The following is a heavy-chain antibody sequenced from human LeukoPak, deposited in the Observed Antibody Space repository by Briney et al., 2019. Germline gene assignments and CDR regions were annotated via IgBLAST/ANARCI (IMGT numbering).Heavy chain of an antibody. D-gene: IGHD3-22*01. CDR2: INSDGSST. Sequence: PGGSLRLSCAASGFTFSSHWMHWVRQAPGKGLVWVSRINSDGSSTSYADSVKGRFTISRDNAKNTLYLQMNSLRAEDTAVYYCARHVVAVGFDYWGQGTLVTVSS. J-gene: IGHJ4*02. CDR1: GFTFSSHW. V-gene: IGHV3-74*01. CDR3: ARHVVAVGFDY.